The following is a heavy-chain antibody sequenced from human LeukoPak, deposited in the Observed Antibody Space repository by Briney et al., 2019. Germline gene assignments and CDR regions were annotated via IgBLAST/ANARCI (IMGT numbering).Heavy chain of an antibody. V-gene: IGHV1-8*01. D-gene: IGHD3-10*01. J-gene: IGHJ4*02. CDR1: GYTFTSYD. CDR3: ERVFNSLSDRVWFGELLDY. Sequence: ASVKVSCKASGYTFTSYDINWVRQATGQGLEWMGWMNTNSGNTGHAQKFQGRLTMTRDTSTNTAYMELSSLRSEDTAVYSCERVFNSLSDRVWFGELLDYWGQGTLVTVPS. CDR2: MNTNSGNT.